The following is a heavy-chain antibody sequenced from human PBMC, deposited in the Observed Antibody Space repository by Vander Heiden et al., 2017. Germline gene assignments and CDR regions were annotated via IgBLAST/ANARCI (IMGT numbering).Heavy chain of an antibody. CDR3: ARYCSGGSCYDN. J-gene: IGHJ4*02. CDR2: IYYSGST. D-gene: IGHD2-15*01. Sequence: QLQLQESGPGLVRPSQTLSLTCTVSGGSISISSYYWGWIRQPPGKGLGWIGSIYYSGSTYYSPSLKRRVTISVDTSKNQFSLKLSSVTAADTAVYYCARYCSGGSCYDNWGQGTLVTVSS. V-gene: IGHV4-39*01. CDR1: GGSISISSYY.